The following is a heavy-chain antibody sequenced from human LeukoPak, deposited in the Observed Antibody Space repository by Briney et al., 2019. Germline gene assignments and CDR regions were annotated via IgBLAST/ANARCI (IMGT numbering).Heavy chain of an antibody. V-gene: IGHV3-23*01. CDR3: AKVLTPQYYYYYYMDV. CDR1: GFTFSSYA. J-gene: IGHJ6*03. CDR2: ISGSGGST. Sequence: GGSLRLSCAASGFTFSSYAMSWVRQARGKGLEWVSAISGSGGSTYYADSVKGRFTISRDNSKNTLYLQMNSLRAEDTAVYYCAKVLTPQYYYYYYMDVWGKGTTVTVSS.